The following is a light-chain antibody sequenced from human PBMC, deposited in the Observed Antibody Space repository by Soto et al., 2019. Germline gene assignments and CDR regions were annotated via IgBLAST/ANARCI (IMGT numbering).Light chain of an antibody. Sequence: EIVLTQSPATLSLSPGERATLSCRASQSVSSYLAWYQQTPGKAPRLLIYDASNRATGIPARFSGSGSGPDFALTISSLEPEHVAVYYCQQRSNWPPITFGQGTRLEIK. CDR2: DAS. V-gene: IGKV3-11*01. CDR3: QQRSNWPPIT. CDR1: QSVSSY. J-gene: IGKJ5*01.